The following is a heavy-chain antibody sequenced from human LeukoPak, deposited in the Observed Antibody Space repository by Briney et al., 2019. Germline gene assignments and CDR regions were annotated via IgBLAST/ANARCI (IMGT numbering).Heavy chain of an antibody. Sequence: PSETLSLTCTVSGGSISSYYWSWIRQPPGKGLEWIGYIYYSGSTNYNPSLKSRVTISGDTSKNQFSLKLSSVTAADTAVYYCASVRLEKRDYYYDSSGWFGAFDIWGQGTMVTVSS. D-gene: IGHD3-22*01. J-gene: IGHJ3*02. CDR1: GGSISSYY. CDR3: ASVRLEKRDYYYDSSGWFGAFDI. V-gene: IGHV4-59*01. CDR2: IYYSGST.